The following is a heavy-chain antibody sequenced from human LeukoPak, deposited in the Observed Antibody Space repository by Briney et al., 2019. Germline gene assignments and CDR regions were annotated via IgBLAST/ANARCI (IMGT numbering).Heavy chain of an antibody. CDR3: AKSRGYYYGSGSYYDY. D-gene: IGHD3-10*01. CDR1: GFTFSSYG. V-gene: IGHV3-30*02. CDR2: IRYDGSNK. Sequence: PGGSLRLSCAASGFTFSSYGMHWVRQAPGKGLEWVAFIRYDGSNKYYADSVKGRFTISRDNSKNTLYLQMNSLRAEDTAVYYCAKSRGYYYGSGSYYDYWGQGTLVTVSS. J-gene: IGHJ4*02.